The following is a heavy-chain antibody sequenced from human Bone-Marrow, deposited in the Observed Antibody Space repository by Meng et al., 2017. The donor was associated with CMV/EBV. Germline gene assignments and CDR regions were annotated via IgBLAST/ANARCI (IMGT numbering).Heavy chain of an antibody. Sequence: ASVKVSCKASGYTFTSYYMHWVRQAPGQGLEWMGIINPSGGSTSYAQKFQGRVTMTRDTSTSTVYMELSSLRSEDTAVYYCARDFRTQQQLVFYYYYGMDVWGQGTMVTVSS. D-gene: IGHD6-13*01. CDR2: INPSGGST. CDR3: ARDFRTQQQLVFYYYYGMDV. V-gene: IGHV1-46*01. CDR1: GYTFTSYY. J-gene: IGHJ6*01.